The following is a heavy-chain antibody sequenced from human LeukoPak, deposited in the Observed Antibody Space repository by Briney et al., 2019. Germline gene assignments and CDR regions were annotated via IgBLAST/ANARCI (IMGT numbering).Heavy chain of an antibody. D-gene: IGHD3-16*01. CDR2: ITNSGGST. CDR1: GFTFSSYA. Sequence: GGSLRLSCVASGFTFSSYAMSWVRQAPGKGLEWVSVITNSGGSTYYADSVKGRFTVSRDNSKNTLYLQMNSLRAEDTAVYYCAKGDLMIPLGGVFDYWGQGTLVTVAS. CDR3: AKGDLMIPLGGVFDY. J-gene: IGHJ4*02. V-gene: IGHV3-23*01.